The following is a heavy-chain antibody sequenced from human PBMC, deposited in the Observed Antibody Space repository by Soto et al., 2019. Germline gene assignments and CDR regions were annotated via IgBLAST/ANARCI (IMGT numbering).Heavy chain of an antibody. CDR3: ARRRQPPDYGMDV. CDR1: GYSFTSYW. CDR2: IYPGDSDT. Sequence: GESLKISCNGSGYSFTSYWICWVRQMPGKGLEWMGIIYPGDSDTRYSPSFQGQVTISADKSISTAYLQWSSLKASDTAMYYCARRRQPPDYGMDVWGQGTTVTVSS. D-gene: IGHD6-13*01. J-gene: IGHJ6*02. V-gene: IGHV5-51*01.